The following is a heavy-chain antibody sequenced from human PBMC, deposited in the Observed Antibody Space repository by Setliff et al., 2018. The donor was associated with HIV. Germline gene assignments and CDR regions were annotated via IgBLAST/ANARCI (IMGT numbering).Heavy chain of an antibody. V-gene: IGHV3-20*04. CDR2: IGWNGDTT. J-gene: IGHJ3*02. CDR3: VRDKWLVPDTFDI. CDR1: GFTFDDYG. D-gene: IGHD6-19*01. Sequence: GGSLRLSCAASGFTFDDYGMSWVRQAPGKGLEWVSGIGWNGDTTGYADSVKGRFTISRDNAKNSLYLQMNSLRAEDMALYYCVRDKWLVPDTFDIWGQGTMVTVSS.